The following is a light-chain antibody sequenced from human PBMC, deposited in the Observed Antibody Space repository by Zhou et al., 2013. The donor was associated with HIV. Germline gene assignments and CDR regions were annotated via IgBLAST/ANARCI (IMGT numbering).Light chain of an antibody. CDR2: DAS. J-gene: IGKJ1*01. V-gene: IGKV3-11*01. CDR1: QSVSSY. Sequence: EVALTQSPATLSLSPGDRATLSCRAGQSVSSYVAWYQQKPGQAPRLLIYDASYRAAGIPARFSGSGFGTDFTLTISRLEPEDFAVYYCQQYGNSPGTFGQGTKVEIK. CDR3: QQYGNSPGT.